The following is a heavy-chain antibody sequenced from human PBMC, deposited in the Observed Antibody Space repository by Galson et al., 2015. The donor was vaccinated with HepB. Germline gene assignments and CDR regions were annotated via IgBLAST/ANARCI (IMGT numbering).Heavy chain of an antibody. CDR3: ARALPSGIRGGRGFDH. J-gene: IGHJ4*02. Sequence: SLRLSCAASGFNFSLYSMNWVRQAPGKGLEWVSSISSSGSYIYYGDSVKGRCTVSRDSAKTSVYLQMNSLRGDDTAVYYCARALPSGIRGGRGFDHLGQGTLVTVSS. CDR2: ISSSGSYI. D-gene: IGHD3-10*01. CDR1: GFNFSLYS. V-gene: IGHV3-21*01.